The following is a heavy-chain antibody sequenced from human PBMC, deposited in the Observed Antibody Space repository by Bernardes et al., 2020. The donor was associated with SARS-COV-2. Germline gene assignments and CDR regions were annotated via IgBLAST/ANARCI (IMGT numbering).Heavy chain of an antibody. CDR1: GGTFSSYA. CDR3: ARGGWRGSGSYYNHYYYYGMDV. V-gene: IGHV1-69*13. D-gene: IGHD3-10*01. J-gene: IGHJ6*02. Sequence: SVKVSCKASGGTFSSYAISWVRQAPGQGLEWMGGIIPIFGTANYAQKFQGRVTITADESTSTAYMELSSLRSEDTAVYYCARGGWRGSGSYYNHYYYYGMDVWGQGTTVTVSS. CDR2: IIPIFGTA.